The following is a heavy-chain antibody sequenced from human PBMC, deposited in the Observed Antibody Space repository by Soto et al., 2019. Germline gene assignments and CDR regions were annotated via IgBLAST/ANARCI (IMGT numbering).Heavy chain of an antibody. J-gene: IGHJ4*02. CDR1: GFTFDDYA. CDR3: ASSSILTGPDY. CDR2: ISWNSGSI. V-gene: IGHV3-9*01. D-gene: IGHD3-9*01. Sequence: GGSLRLSCAASGFTFDDYATHWVRQAPGKGLEWVSGISWNSGSIGYADSVKGRFTISRDNAKNSLYLQMNSLRAEDTALYYCASSSILTGPDYWGQGTLVTVSS.